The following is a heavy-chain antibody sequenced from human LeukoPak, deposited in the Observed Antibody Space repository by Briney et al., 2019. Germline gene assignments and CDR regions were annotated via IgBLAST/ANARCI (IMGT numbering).Heavy chain of an antibody. CDR3: AKDPYSGSYFDY. D-gene: IGHD1-26*01. Sequence: GGSLRLSCAASGFTFSSYAVSWVRQAPGKGLEWVSAISGSGGSTYYADSVKGRFTISRDNSKNTLYLQMNSLRAEDTAVYYCAKDPYSGSYFDYWGQGTLVTVSS. CDR1: GFTFSSYA. V-gene: IGHV3-23*01. CDR2: ISGSGGST. J-gene: IGHJ4*02.